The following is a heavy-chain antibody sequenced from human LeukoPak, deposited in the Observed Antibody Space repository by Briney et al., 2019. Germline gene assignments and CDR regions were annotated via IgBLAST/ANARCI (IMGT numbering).Heavy chain of an antibody. J-gene: IGHJ6*03. Sequence: GASVKVSCKASGCTFSTYVIRWVRQAPGQGLEWMGWINPVFGTTNYAQKFQGRVTITRDKSISTAYMELSSLRSEDTAVYYCAINQAGYCGGGSCYRPEFHYMDVWGKGTSVTVSS. CDR1: GCTFSTYV. V-gene: IGHV1-69*05. D-gene: IGHD2-15*01. CDR3: AINQAGYCGGGSCYRPEFHYMDV. CDR2: INPVFGTT.